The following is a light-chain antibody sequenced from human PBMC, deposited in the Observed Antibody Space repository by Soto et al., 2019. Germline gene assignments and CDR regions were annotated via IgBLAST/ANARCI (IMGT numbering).Light chain of an antibody. CDR3: QQYNSYPFT. CDR2: DAS. CDR1: QSISSW. V-gene: IGKV1-5*01. J-gene: IGKJ4*01. Sequence: DIQMTQSPSTLSACVGDRVTITCRASQSISSWLAWYQQKPGKAPKLLIYDASSLESGVPSRFSGSGSGTEFTLTISSLQPDDFATYYCQQYNSYPFTFGGGTKVEIK.